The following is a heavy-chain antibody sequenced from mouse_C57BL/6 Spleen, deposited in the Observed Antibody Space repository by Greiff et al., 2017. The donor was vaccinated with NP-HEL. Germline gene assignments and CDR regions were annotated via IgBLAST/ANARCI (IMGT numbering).Heavy chain of an antibody. Sequence: VQLQQSGAELVRPGTSVKVSCKASGYAFTNYLIEWVKQRPGQGLEWIGVINPGSGGTNYNEKFKGKATLTADKSSSTAYMQRSSLTSEDSAVYFCARVGGGYYYAMDYWGQGTSVTVSS. J-gene: IGHJ4*01. CDR3: ARVGGGYYYAMDY. CDR2: INPGSGGT. CDR1: GYAFTNYL. D-gene: IGHD1-1*02. V-gene: IGHV1-54*01.